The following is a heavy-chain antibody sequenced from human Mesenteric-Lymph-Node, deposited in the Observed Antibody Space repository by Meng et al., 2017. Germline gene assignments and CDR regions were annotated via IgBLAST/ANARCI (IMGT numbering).Heavy chain of an antibody. D-gene: IGHD4-17*01. CDR2: ISSSGSTI. J-gene: IGHJ3*02. CDR3: ARDHDYGDAFDI. CDR1: GFTFSSYE. Sequence: GGSLRLSCAASGFTFSSYEMNWVRQAPGKGLEWVSYISSSGSTIYYADSVKGRFNISRDNAKNSLYLQMNSLRAEDTAVYYCARDHDYGDAFDIWGQGTMVTVSS. V-gene: IGHV3-48*03.